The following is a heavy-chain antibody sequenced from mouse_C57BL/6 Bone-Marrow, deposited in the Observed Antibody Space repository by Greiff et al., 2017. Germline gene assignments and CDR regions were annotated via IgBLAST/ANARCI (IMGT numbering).Heavy chain of an antibody. D-gene: IGHD4-1*01. Sequence: QVQLQQSGAELVKPGASVKMSCKASGYTFTSYWITWVKQRPGQGLEWIGDIYPTSGRTNYNEKFKSKAILTVDTSSNTAYMQLSSLTSEDSAVFYCARSGPLGGGYDYWGQGTTLTVSS. CDR2: IYPTSGRT. CDR3: ARSGPLGGGYDY. V-gene: IGHV1-55*01. CDR1: GYTFTSYW. J-gene: IGHJ2*01.